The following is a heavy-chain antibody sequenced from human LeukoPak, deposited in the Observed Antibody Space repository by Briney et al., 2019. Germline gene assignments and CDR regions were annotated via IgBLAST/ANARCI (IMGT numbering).Heavy chain of an antibody. CDR2: ISYDGSNK. V-gene: IGHV3-30-3*01. CDR1: GFTFSSYA. Sequence: GGSLRLSCAASGFTFSSYAMHWVRQAPGKGLEWVAVISYDGSNKYYADSVKGRFTISRDNSKNTLYLQMNSLRAEDTAVYYCARDGVVIRGAFTLSYNAMDVWGQGTTVAVSS. J-gene: IGHJ6*02. CDR3: ARDGVVIRGAFTLSYNAMDV. D-gene: IGHD2-2*01.